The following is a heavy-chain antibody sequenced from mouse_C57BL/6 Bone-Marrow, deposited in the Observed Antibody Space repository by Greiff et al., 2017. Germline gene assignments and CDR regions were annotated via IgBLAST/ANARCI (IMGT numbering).Heavy chain of an antibody. J-gene: IGHJ4*01. V-gene: IGHV1-81*01. CDR3: AREWYYYGSSPYYYAMDY. CDR1: GYTFTSSG. D-gene: IGHD1-1*01. CDR2: IYPRSGNT. Sequence: VKLQESGAELARPGASVKLSCKASGYTFTSSGISWVKQRTGQGLEWIGEIYPRSGNTYYNEKFKGKATLTADTSSSTAYMELSSLTSEDSAVYFCAREWYYYGSSPYYYAMDYWGQGTSVTVSS.